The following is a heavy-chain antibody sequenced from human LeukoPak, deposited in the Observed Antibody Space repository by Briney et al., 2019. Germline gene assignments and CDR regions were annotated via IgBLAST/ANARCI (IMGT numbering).Heavy chain of an antibody. J-gene: IGHJ3*02. CDR3: ARGLGYCSSTSCNFDAFDI. Sequence: PSETLSLTCTVSGYSISSGYCWGWIRQPPGKGLEWIGSIYHSGSTYYNPSLKSRVTISVDTSKNQFSLKLSSVTAADTAVYYCARGLGYCSSTSCNFDAFDIWGQGTMVTVSS. CDR1: GYSISSGYC. D-gene: IGHD2-2*01. V-gene: IGHV4-38-2*02. CDR2: IYHSGST.